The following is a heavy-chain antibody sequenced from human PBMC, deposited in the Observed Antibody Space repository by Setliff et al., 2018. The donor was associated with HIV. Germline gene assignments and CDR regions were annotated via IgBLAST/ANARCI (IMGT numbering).Heavy chain of an antibody. CDR3: ARSPLSIVGATGYYYYMDV. V-gene: IGHV1-69*06. D-gene: IGHD1-26*01. CDR2: IVPTFGTS. Sequence: SVKVSCKASGGTLSDYAMNWVRQAPGQGLEWMGGIVPTFGTSNYPQKFLGRVIITADTSTSTAYMELRSLRFDDTAVYYCARSPLSIVGATGYYYYMDVWGKGTTVTVSS. J-gene: IGHJ6*03. CDR1: GGTLSDYA.